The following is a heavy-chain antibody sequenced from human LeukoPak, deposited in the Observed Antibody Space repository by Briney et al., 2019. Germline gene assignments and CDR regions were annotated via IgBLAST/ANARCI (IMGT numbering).Heavy chain of an antibody. CDR2: VNPNSGNT. Sequence: ASVKVSCKASGYTFTSYDINWVRQATGQGLEWMGWVNPNSGNTGYAQKFQGRVTITRNTSISTAYMELSSLRSEDTAVYYCARGSPRGFWSGYHGEARQRVYFDYWGQGTLVTVSS. CDR3: ARGSPRGFWSGYHGEARQRVYFDY. D-gene: IGHD3-3*01. V-gene: IGHV1-8*03. J-gene: IGHJ4*02. CDR1: GYTFTSYD.